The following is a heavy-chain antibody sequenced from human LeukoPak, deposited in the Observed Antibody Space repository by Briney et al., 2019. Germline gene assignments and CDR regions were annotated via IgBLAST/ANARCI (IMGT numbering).Heavy chain of an antibody. V-gene: IGHV3-66*02. J-gene: IGHJ3*02. CDR2: IYSGGST. D-gene: IGHD6-13*01. Sequence: GGSLRLSCAASGFTVSSNYMSWVRQGPGKGLEWVSVIYSGGSTYHADSVKGRFTISRDNSKNTLYLQMNSLRAEDTAVYYCARDRRGIAANAFDIWGQGTMVTVSS. CDR3: ARDRRGIAANAFDI. CDR1: GFTVSSNY.